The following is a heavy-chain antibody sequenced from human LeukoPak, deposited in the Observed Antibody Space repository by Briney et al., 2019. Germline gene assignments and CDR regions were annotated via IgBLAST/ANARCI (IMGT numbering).Heavy chain of an antibody. V-gene: IGHV3-30*04. CDR2: ISYDESNK. J-gene: IGHJ3*01. D-gene: IGHD6-13*01. CDR1: GFTFSTYP. CDR3: VTVRDSSNWYVFDV. Sequence: PGGSLRLSCAASGFTFSTYPMYWVRQAPGKGLEWVAVISYDESNKYYADSVKGRFTVSRDNSKNTLSLQMNSLRAEDTAVYYCVTVRDSSNWYVFDVWGQGTMVTVSS.